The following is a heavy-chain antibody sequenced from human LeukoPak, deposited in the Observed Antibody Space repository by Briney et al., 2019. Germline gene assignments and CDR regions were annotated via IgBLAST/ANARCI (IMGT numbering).Heavy chain of an antibody. CDR2: ISGSGGST. D-gene: IGHD3-9*01. Sequence: GGSLRLSCAASGFTFSSYAMSWVRQAPGKGLEWVSAISGSGGSTYYADSVKGRFTISRDNSKNTLYLQMNSLRAEETAVYYCAKVDPPAPCDILTGHFDYWGQGTLVT. CDR1: GFTFSSYA. V-gene: IGHV3-23*01. CDR3: AKVDPPAPCDILTGHFDY. J-gene: IGHJ4*02.